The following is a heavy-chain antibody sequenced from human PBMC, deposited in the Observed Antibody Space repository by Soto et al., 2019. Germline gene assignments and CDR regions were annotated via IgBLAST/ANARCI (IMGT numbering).Heavy chain of an antibody. J-gene: IGHJ6*02. D-gene: IGHD6-13*01. CDR2: INPNSGGT. Sequence: QVQLVQSGAEVKKPGASVKVSCKASGYTFTGYYMHWVRQAPGQGLEWMGWINPNSGGTNYAQKFQGRVTMTRDTSISTAYMELSRLRSDDTAVYYSARHRVDRSSSTYFYYSYGMDVWGQGTTVTVSS. V-gene: IGHV1-2*02. CDR3: ARHRVDRSSSTYFYYSYGMDV. CDR1: GYTFTGYY.